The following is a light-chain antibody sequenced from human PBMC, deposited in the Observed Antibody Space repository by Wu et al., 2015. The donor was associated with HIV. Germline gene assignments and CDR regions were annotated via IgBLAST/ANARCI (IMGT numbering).Light chain of an antibody. V-gene: IGKV3-20*01. CDR1: QSVSSYY. CDR2: AAS. J-gene: IGKJ1*01. Sequence: EIVLTQSPGTLSLSPGERATLSCRASQSVSSYYLAWYQQKPGQAPRLLIYAASSRATGIPDRFSGSGSGTDFTLTISRLEPEDFAVYYCQHGTFGQGPKVEIK. CDR3: QHGT.